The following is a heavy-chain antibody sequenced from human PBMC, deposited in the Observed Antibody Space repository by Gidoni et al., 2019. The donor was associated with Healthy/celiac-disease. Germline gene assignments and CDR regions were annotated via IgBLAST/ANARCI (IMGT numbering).Heavy chain of an antibody. Sequence: QVQLVESGGGVVQHGRSLRLSCSASGFTFSSYGMHWVRQAPGKGLEWVAVIWYDGSNKYYADSVKGRFTISRDNSKNTLYLQMNSLRDEDTAVYYCARDDSVGATLFDYWGQGTLVTVSS. J-gene: IGHJ4*02. D-gene: IGHD1-26*01. CDR1: GFTFSSYG. CDR3: ARDDSVGATLFDY. V-gene: IGHV3-33*01. CDR2: IWYDGSNK.